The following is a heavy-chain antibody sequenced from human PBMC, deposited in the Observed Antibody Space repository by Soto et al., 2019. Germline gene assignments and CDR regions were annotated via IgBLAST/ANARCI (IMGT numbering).Heavy chain of an antibody. CDR3: ARWLRFLERSPLSRFDP. J-gene: IGHJ5*02. CDR1: GGSIGSGDYY. V-gene: IGHV4-30-4*01. D-gene: IGHD3-3*01. Sequence: SETLSLTCGVSGGSIGSGDYYWNWIRQPPGKGLEWIGHIYYSGSTYYNPSLKSRVTISVDTSKNQFSLKLSSVTAADTAVYYCARWLRFLERSPLSRFDPWGQGTLVTVSS. CDR2: IYYSGST.